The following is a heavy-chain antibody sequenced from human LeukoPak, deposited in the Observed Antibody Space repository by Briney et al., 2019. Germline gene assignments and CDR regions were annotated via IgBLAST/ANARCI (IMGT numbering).Heavy chain of an antibody. D-gene: IGHD3-22*01. V-gene: IGHV3-23*01. J-gene: IGHJ4*02. CDR2: ISGSGGST. CDR3: AKLGGYYYDSSGYCYFDY. Sequence: GGSLRLSCAASGFTFSSYAMSWVRQAPGKGLEWVSAISGSGGSTYYADSVKGRFTISRDNSKNTLYLQMNSLRAEDTAVYYCAKLGGYYYDSSGYCYFDYWGQGTLVTVSS. CDR1: GFTFSSYA.